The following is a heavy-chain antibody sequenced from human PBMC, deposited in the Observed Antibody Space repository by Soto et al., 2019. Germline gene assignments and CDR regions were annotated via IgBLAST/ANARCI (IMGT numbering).Heavy chain of an antibody. CDR3: AKDPDYYYGMDV. J-gene: IGHJ6*02. CDR2: ISGSGGST. CDR1: GFTFSSYA. Sequence: GGSLRLSCAASGFTFSSYAMSWVRQAPGKGLEWVSAISGSGGSTYYADSMKGRFTISRDNSKNTLYLQMNSLRAEDTAVYYCAKDPDYYYGMDVWGQGTTVTVSS. V-gene: IGHV3-23*01.